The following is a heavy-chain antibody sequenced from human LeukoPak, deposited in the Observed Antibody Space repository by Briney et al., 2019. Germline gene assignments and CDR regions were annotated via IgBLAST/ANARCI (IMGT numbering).Heavy chain of an antibody. CDR3: AKQLGYCSDGSCYFPY. V-gene: IGHV3-23*01. CDR2: ISNNGGYT. Sequence: GGSLRLSCAASGFTFSSSAMSWVRQAPGKGLEWVSAISNNGGYTYYADSVQGRFTISRDNSKSTLCLQMNSLRAGDTAVYYCAKQLGYCSDGSCYFPYWGQGTLVTVSS. J-gene: IGHJ4*02. D-gene: IGHD2-15*01. CDR1: GFTFSSSA.